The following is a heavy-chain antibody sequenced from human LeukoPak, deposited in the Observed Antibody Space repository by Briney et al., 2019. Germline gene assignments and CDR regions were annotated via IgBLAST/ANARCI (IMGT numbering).Heavy chain of an antibody. V-gene: IGHV4-39*01. CDR1: GGSISSSSYY. CDR3: ARRPYYDFWSGYSDYFDY. D-gene: IGHD3-3*01. J-gene: IGHJ4*02. CDR2: ICYSGST. Sequence: SETLSLTCTVSGGSISSSSYYWGWIRQPPGKGLEWIGSICYSGSTYYNPSLKSRVTISVDTSKNQFSLKLSSVTAADTAVYYCARRPYYDFWSGYSDYFDYWGQGTLVTVSS.